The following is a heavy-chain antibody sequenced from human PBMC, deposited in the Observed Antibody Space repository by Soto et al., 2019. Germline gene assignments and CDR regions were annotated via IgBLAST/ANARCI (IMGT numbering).Heavy chain of an antibody. J-gene: IGHJ6*02. CDR1: GYSFTSYW. D-gene: IGHD6-13*01. V-gene: IGHV5-51*01. Sequence: PGESLKISCKGSGYSFTSYWIGWVRQMPGKGLEWMGIIYPGDSDTRYSPSFQGQVTISADKSISTAYLQWGSLKASDTAMYYCARGYSSSWYRGDYYYYGMDVWGQGTTVTVSS. CDR3: ARGYSSSWYRGDYYYYGMDV. CDR2: IYPGDSDT.